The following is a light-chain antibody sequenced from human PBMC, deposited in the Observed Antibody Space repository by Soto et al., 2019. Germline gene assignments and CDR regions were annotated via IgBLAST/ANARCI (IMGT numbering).Light chain of an antibody. CDR1: SSDVGYYNY. CDR2: DVN. V-gene: IGLV2-14*03. Sequence: QSALTQPASVSGSPGQSIAISCTGTSSDVGYYNYVSWYQQHPGKAPKVMIYDVNNRPSGVSDRFSGSKSGNTASLTISGLQAEDEADYYCSSYTSSRTYVFGTGNKLTVL. J-gene: IGLJ1*01. CDR3: SSYTSSRTYV.